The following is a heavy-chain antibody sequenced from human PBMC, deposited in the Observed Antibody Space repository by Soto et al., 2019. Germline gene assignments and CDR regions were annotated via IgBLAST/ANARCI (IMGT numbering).Heavy chain of an antibody. V-gene: IGHV1-69*01. CDR2: IIPIFGTA. CDR1: GGTFSSYA. J-gene: IGHJ6*02. CDR3: ARGGYYGSGSLIRVFYYYGMDV. Sequence: QVPLVQSGAEVKKPGSSVKVSCKASGGTFSSYAISWVRQAPGQGLEWMGGIIPIFGTANYAQKFQGRVTITADESTSTAYMELSSLRSEDTAVYYCARGGYYGSGSLIRVFYYYGMDVWGQGTTVTVSS. D-gene: IGHD3-10*01.